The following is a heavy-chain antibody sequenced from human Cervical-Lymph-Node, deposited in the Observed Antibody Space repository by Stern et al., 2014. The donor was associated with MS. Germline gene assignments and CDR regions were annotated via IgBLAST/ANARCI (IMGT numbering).Heavy chain of an antibody. CDR1: GGTFSSSD. CDR3: ALGGFGHYFEY. V-gene: IGHV1-69*12. D-gene: IGHD3-10*01. CDR2: IIPIIGTA. J-gene: IGHJ4*02. Sequence: QVQLVQSGAEVQKPGSSVKVSCRASGGTFSSSDISWVRQAPGQGLALMGVIIPIIGTATYAQKYQGRVTITADESTSTAYMELSSLRSEDTAIYYCALGGFGHYFEYWGQGTLVTVSS.